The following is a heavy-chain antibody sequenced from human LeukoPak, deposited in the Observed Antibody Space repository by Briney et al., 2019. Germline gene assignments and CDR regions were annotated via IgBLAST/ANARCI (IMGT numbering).Heavy chain of an antibody. CDR2: IYYSGST. V-gene: IGHV4-59*01. CDR3: ARAASVGSASGVVYYYYMDV. D-gene: IGHD2-15*01. CDR1: GGSISSYY. Sequence: SETLSLTCTVSGGSISSYYWSWIRQPPGKGLEWIGYIYYSGSTNYNPSLKSRVTISVDTSKNQFSLKLSSVTAADTAVYYCARAASVGSASGVVYYYYMDVWGKGTTVTISS. J-gene: IGHJ6*03.